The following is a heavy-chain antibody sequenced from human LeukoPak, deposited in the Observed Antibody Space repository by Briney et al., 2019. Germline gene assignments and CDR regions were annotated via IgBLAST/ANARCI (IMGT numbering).Heavy chain of an antibody. CDR1: GFTFSSYA. Sequence: GGSLRLSCAASGFTFSSYAMSWVRQAPGKGLEWVSAISGSGGSTYYADSVKGRFTISGDNSKNTLYLQMNSLRAEDTAVYYCAKSFQLGYGKKTPQDVWGQGTTVTVSS. D-gene: IGHD6-13*01. V-gene: IGHV3-23*01. J-gene: IGHJ6*02. CDR2: ISGSGGST. CDR3: AKSFQLGYGKKTPQDV.